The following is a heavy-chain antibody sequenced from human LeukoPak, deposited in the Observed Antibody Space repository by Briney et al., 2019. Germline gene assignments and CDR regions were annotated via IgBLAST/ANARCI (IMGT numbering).Heavy chain of an antibody. J-gene: IGHJ4*02. CDR1: GFTFSDYY. CDR2: ISSSGSTI. D-gene: IGHD1-7*01. Sequence: PGGSLRLSCAASGFTFSDYYMSWIRQAPGKGLEWVSYISSSGSTIYYADSVKGRFTISRDNAKNSLYLQMNSLRAGDTAVYYCARELDLYNWNYGGGYYFDYWGQGTLVTVSS. V-gene: IGHV3-11*04. CDR3: ARELDLYNWNYGGGYYFDY.